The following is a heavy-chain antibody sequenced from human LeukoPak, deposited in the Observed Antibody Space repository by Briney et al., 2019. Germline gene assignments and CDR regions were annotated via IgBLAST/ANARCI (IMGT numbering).Heavy chain of an antibody. CDR1: GITLSNYG. J-gene: IGHJ4*02. V-gene: IGHV3-23*01. Sequence: RGSLRLSCAVSGITLSNYGMTWVRQAPGKGLEWVAGISGSGGSTNYADSVKGRFTISRDNPKNTLYLQMNSLRAEDTAVYFCAKRGVVIRVILVGFHKEAYYFDSWGQGALVTVSS. CDR2: ISGSGGST. D-gene: IGHD3-22*01. CDR3: AKRGVVIRVILVGFHKEAYYFDS.